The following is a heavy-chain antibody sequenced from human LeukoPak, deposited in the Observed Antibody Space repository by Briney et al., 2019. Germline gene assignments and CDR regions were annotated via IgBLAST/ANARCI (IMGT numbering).Heavy chain of an antibody. CDR2: IKLDGSEK. CDR1: GFTLSTNA. D-gene: IGHD3-3*01. V-gene: IGHV3-7*03. J-gene: IGHJ4*02. Sequence: GGSLRLSCLTSGFTLSTNAMSWVRQAPGKGLEWVANIKLDGSEKNYVDSVKGRFTISRDNTKNSLYLQMNSLRVEATAVFYCARDQYDTWSRRGNFDSWGQGTLVIVSS. CDR3: ARDQYDTWSRRGNFDS.